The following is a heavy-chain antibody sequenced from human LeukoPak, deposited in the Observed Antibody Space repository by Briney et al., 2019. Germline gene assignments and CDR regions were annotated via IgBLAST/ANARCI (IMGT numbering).Heavy chain of an antibody. CDR2: ITGSDDRT. D-gene: IGHD3-22*01. CDR1: GFTFSSAA. J-gene: IGHJ4*02. CDR3: AKGPQLGSGYHPDY. Sequence: GGSLSLSCAASGFTFSSAAMTWVRQAPGKGLEWVSTITGSDDRTYYADSVRGRFTISRAYSKNTLHLPINSLRVEDTAIYCCAKGPQLGSGYHPDYWGQGTLVTVSS. V-gene: IGHV3-23*01.